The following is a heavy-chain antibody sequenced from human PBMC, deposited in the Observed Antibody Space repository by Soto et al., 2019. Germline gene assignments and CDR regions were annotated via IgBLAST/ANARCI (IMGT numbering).Heavy chain of an antibody. V-gene: IGHV4-39*01. CDR3: ARRVSRLLFLESRYTGNWFES. CDR1: RGSLSSSRYY. Sequence: SENLDLSCTVSRGSLSSSRYYWGWIRKHPGKGLGWSGSIYYSGRTYYNPCLKGRVIISGDTSNNQFFLELSNVTAADTAGYYCARRVSRLLFLESRYTGNWFESPDQGPLVTGSS. D-gene: IGHD3-3*01. CDR2: IYYSGRT. J-gene: IGHJ5*01.